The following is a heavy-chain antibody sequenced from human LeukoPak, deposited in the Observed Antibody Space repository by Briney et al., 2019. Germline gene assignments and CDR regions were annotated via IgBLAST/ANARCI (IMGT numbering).Heavy chain of an antibody. J-gene: IGHJ2*01. CDR3: ARDQDKIFGVVTPRPLRYFDL. Sequence: PSETLSLTCTVSGGSISSGSYYWSWIRQPAGQGLEWIVRIYTSGSTNYNPSLKSRVTISVDTSKNQFSLKLSSVTAADTAVYYCARDQDKIFGVVTPRPLRYFDLWGRGTLVTVSS. D-gene: IGHD3-3*01. CDR1: GGSISSGSYY. CDR2: IYTSGST. V-gene: IGHV4-61*02.